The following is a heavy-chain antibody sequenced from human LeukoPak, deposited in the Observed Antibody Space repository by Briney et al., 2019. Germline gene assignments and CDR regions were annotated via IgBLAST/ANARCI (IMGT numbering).Heavy chain of an antibody. CDR2: IYYSGST. J-gene: IGHJ4*02. D-gene: IGHD1-1*01. Sequence: SETLSLTCTVSGGSISSSTYYWGWIRQPPGKGLEWIGSIYYSGSTFYNPSLKSRVTISVDTSKNQFSLKLSSVTAADTAVYYCARLTGTLDYRGQGTLVTVSS. V-gene: IGHV4-39*01. CDR1: GGSISSSTYY. CDR3: ARLTGTLDY.